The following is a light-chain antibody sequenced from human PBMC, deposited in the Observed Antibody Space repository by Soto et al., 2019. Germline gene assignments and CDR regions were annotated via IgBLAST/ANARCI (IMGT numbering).Light chain of an antibody. CDR1: QSVNIY. J-gene: IGKJ1*01. CDR2: DAS. V-gene: IGKV3-11*01. Sequence: EREITQSPGTLSLSPGERATLSCRASQSVNIYLAWYQQKPGQAPRLLIYDASNRATGIPARFSGSGSGTDFTLTISRLEPDDFAVYHCQQYHNWPSWTFGQGSKV. CDR3: QQYHNWPSWT.